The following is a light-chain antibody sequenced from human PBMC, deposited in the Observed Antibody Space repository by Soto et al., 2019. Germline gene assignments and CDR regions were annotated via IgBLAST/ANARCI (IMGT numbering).Light chain of an antibody. CDR1: QSVSSK. V-gene: IGKV3-15*01. J-gene: IGKJ5*01. CDR3: QQYNNWPPIT. CDR2: GAS. Sequence: ETVMTQSPVTLSVSPGERATLSCRASQSVSSKLAWYQQKPGQAPRLLIYGASIRATGIPARFSGSGSGTEFTLTISSLQSEDFAVYYCQQYNNWPPITFGQGTRLESK.